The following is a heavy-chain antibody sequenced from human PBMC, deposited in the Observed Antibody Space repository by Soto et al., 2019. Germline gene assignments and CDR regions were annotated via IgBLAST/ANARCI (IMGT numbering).Heavy chain of an antibody. D-gene: IGHD2-2*01. CDR1: QFIFSGYS. CDR3: ASSPSPDAY. Sequence: GRYLRLSCAASQFIFSGYSMNWVRQAPGKGLEWISYINSGSSSIYYSDSVKGRFTISRDNAKNSLFLQMNSLRAEDTAVYYCASSPSPDAYWGQGTLVTVSS. J-gene: IGHJ4*01. V-gene: IGHV3-48*01. CDR2: INSGSSSI.